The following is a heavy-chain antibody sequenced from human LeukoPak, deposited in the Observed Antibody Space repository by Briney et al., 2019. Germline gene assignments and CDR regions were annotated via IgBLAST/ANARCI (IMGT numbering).Heavy chain of an antibody. Sequence: GESLKISCKGSGYNFSSYWISWLRQMPGKGLEWMGRINPSESETNYRPPFQGHVTISADKSISTAYLQWSSLKASDTATYYCARQEVGALAGTGGYFDYWGQGTLVTVSS. CDR3: ARQEVGALAGTGGYFDY. J-gene: IGHJ4*02. D-gene: IGHD6-19*01. V-gene: IGHV5-10-1*01. CDR1: GYNFSSYW. CDR2: INPSESET.